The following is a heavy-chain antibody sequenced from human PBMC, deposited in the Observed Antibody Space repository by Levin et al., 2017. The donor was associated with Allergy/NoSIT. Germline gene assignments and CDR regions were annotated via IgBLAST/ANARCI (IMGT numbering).Heavy chain of an antibody. CDR3: ARENTAIVPFDY. V-gene: IGHV3-48*03. D-gene: IGHD5-18*01. Sequence: PGGSLRLSCAASGFTFSNYEMNWVRQAPGKGLEWVSYISSSGSTIYYSDSVQGRFTISRDNTKNSLYLQMNSLRAEDTAVYYCARENTAIVPFDYWGQGTLVTVSS. J-gene: IGHJ4*02. CDR2: ISSSGSTI. CDR1: GFTFSNYE.